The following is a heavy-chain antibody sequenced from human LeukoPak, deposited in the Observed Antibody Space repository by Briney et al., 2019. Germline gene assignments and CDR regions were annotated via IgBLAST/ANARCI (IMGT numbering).Heavy chain of an antibody. CDR1: GFTFSSYG. CDR3: AKISDFWSDTY. D-gene: IGHD3-3*01. J-gene: IGHJ4*02. V-gene: IGHV3-30*02. Sequence: PGGSLRLSCAASGFTFSSYGMHRVRQAPGKGLEWVAFIRYDGSNKYYADSVKGRFTISRDNSKNTLYLQMNSLRAEDTAVYYCAKISDFWSDTYWGQGTLVTVSS. CDR2: IRYDGSNK.